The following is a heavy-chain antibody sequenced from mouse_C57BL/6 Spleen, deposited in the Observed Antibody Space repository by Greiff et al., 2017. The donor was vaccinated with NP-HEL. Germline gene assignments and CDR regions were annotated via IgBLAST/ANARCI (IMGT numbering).Heavy chain of an antibody. CDR2: ISSGSSTI. J-gene: IGHJ1*03. Sequence: EVQLVESGGGLVKPGGSLKLSCAASGFTFSDYGMHWVRQAPETGLEWVAYISSGSSTISYADTVKGRFTISRDNAKNTLLLQMTSLRSEDTAMYYCARSGLLRSYWYFDVWGTGTTVTVSS. V-gene: IGHV5-17*01. D-gene: IGHD1-1*01. CDR3: ARSGLLRSYWYFDV. CDR1: GFTFSDYG.